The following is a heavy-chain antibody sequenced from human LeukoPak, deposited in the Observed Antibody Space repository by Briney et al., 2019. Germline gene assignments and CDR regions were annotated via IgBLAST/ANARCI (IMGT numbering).Heavy chain of an antibody. CDR1: GFTFSTYT. V-gene: IGHV3-23*01. CDR3: ARGWGCGGDCYTYFDS. D-gene: IGHD2-21*02. Sequence: GGSLRLSCAAPGFTFSTYTMSWVRQAPGKGLEWVSAISNSGGYTNYADSVKGRFTISRDNSKNTLYLQMKSLRAEGTAVYYCARGWGCGGDCYTYFDSWGRGTLVTVSS. CDR2: ISNSGGYT. J-gene: IGHJ4*02.